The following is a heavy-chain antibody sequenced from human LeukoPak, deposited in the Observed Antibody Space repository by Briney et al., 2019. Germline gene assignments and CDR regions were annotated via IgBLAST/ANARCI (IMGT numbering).Heavy chain of an antibody. J-gene: IGHJ4*02. CDR3: ARVIEGSGSPAVDY. Sequence: SETLSLTCAVYGGSLSGYYWSWIRQPPGKGLEWIGEINHSGSTNYNPSLKSRVTISVDTSKNQFSLKLSSVTAADTAVYYCARVIEGSGSPAVDYWGQGTLVTVSS. CDR1: GGSLSGYY. V-gene: IGHV4-34*01. D-gene: IGHD3-10*01. CDR2: INHSGST.